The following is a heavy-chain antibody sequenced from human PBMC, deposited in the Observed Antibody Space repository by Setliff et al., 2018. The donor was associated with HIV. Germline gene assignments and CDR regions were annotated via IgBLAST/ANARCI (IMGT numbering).Heavy chain of an antibody. Sequence: SETLSLTCIVSGESISSKNYYWGWIRQPPGKGLEWIGSINYSGSTYYNPSLKSRVTLSLDTSKNQFSLELTSVTAADTAVYYCARRIYGNNPYFDYWSQGTLVTVSS. J-gene: IGHJ4*02. D-gene: IGHD4-17*01. CDR3: ARRIYGNNPYFDY. CDR2: INYSGST. CDR1: GESISSKNYY. V-gene: IGHV4-39*07.